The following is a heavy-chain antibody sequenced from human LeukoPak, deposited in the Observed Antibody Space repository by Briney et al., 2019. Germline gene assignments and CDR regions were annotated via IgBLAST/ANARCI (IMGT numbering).Heavy chain of an antibody. CDR3: ARDRSRYYYDSSGTGPPLGWYFDL. D-gene: IGHD3-22*01. CDR1: GGSISSSSYY. CDR2: IYYSGST. Sequence: SETLSLTCTVSGGSISSSSYYWGWIRQPPGKGLEWIGSIYYSGSTYYNPSLKSRVTISVDTSKNQFSLKLSSVTAADTAVYYCARDRSRYYYDSSGTGPPLGWYFDLWGRGTLVTVSS. J-gene: IGHJ2*01. V-gene: IGHV4-39*07.